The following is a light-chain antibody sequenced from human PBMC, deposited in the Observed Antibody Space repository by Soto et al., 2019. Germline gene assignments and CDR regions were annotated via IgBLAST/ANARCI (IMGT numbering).Light chain of an antibody. Sequence: SPGERAAPSCMASQSVSGKLAWYQQKPGQAPRLLIYGASSRATGIPDRFSGSGSGTDFTLTICRLEPEDCTVYCCPESGSLLSSFGEG. J-gene: IGKJ5*01. CDR3: PESGSLLSS. CDR1: QSVSGK. CDR2: GAS. V-gene: IGKV3-20*01.